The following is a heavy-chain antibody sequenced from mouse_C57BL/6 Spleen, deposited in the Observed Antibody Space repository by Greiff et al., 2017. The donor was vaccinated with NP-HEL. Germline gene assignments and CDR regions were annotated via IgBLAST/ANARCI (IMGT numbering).Heavy chain of an antibody. CDR1: GFSLTSYG. V-gene: IGHV2-5*01. CDR3: AKAGGPTYWYFDV. Sequence: QVQLKESGPGLVQPSQSLSITCTVSGFSLTSYGVHWVRQSPGKGLEWLGVIWRGGSTDYNAAFISRLSITKDNSKSQVFFKMNSLQADDTAIYYCAKAGGPTYWYFDVWGTGTTVTVSS. J-gene: IGHJ1*03. CDR2: IWRGGST. D-gene: IGHD2-10*01.